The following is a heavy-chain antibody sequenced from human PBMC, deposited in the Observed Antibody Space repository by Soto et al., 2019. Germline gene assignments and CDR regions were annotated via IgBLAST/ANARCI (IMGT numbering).Heavy chain of an antibody. CDR3: AKTEGFRGYFDY. Sequence: GGSLILSCAASGFTFSSYAMSWVRQAPGKGLEWVSAISGSGGSTYYADSVKGRFTISRDNSKNTLYLQMNSLRAEVTAVYYCAKTEGFRGYFDYWGQGTLVTVSS. D-gene: IGHD3-10*01. V-gene: IGHV3-23*01. CDR1: GFTFSSYA. CDR2: ISGSGGST. J-gene: IGHJ4*02.